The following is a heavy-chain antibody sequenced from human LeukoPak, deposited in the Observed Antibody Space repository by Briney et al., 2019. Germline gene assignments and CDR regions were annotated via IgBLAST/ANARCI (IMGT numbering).Heavy chain of an antibody. Sequence: ASVKVSCKASGYTFTSYDINWVRQATGQGLEWMGWMNPNSGNTGYAQKFQGRVTMTRNTSISTAYMELSSLRSEDTAVYYCARGRGSRSWRYYYYGMDVWGQGTTVTVSS. D-gene: IGHD6-6*01. CDR2: MNPNSGNT. CDR3: ARGRGSRSWRYYYYGMDV. V-gene: IGHV1-8*01. CDR1: GYTFTSYD. J-gene: IGHJ6*02.